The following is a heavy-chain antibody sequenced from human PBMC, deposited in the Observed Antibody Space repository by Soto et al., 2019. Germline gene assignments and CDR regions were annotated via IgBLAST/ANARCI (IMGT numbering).Heavy chain of an antibody. CDR1: GVNFSSCS. Sequence: GRSLTLACPACGVNFSSCSMNWVPPAPRKGLEWVSYISSSSDTIYYADSVKGRFTISRDNAKNSLYLQMNSLRAEDTAVYYCAREDSGTSYLLWGQGTLVTVSS. CDR3: AREDSGTSYLL. D-gene: IGHD1-26*01. V-gene: IGHV3-48*01. CDR2: ISSSSDTI. J-gene: IGHJ4*02.